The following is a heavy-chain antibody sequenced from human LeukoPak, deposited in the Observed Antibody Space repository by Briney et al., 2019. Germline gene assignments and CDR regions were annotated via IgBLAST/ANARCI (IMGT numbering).Heavy chain of an antibody. J-gene: IGHJ6*03. V-gene: IGHV3-53*01. D-gene: IGHD1-1*01. CDR3: ASTTRGGTYYYYMDV. Sequence: GGSLRLSCAASGFTVSSNYMTWVRQAPGKGLEWVSVIYSGGSTYYADSVKGGFTVSRDNSKNTLYLQMNSLRAEDTAVYYCASTTRGGTYYYYMDVWGKGTTVTISS. CDR2: IYSGGST. CDR1: GFTVSSNY.